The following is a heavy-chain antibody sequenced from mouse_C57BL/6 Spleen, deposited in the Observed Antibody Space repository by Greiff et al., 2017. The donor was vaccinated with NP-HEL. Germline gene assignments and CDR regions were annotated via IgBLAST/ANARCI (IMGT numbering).Heavy chain of an antibody. CDR3: ARRSAWGLYYAMDY. CDR2: IDPSDSET. D-gene: IGHD6-1*01. Sequence: VQLQQPGAELVRPGSSVKLSCKASGYTFTSYWMHWVKQRPIQGLEWIGNIDPSDSETHYNQKFKDKATLTVDKSSSTAYMPLSSLTSEDSAVYYCARRSAWGLYYAMDYWGQGTSVTVSS. J-gene: IGHJ4*01. CDR1: GYTFTSYW. V-gene: IGHV1-52*01.